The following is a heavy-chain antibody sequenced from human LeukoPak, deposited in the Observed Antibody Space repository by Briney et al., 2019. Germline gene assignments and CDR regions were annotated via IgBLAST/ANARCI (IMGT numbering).Heavy chain of an antibody. CDR2: IYYSGYT. CDR1: GGSISSGSYY. D-gene: IGHD3-10*01. V-gene: IGHV4-61*01. Sequence: PSETLSLTCTVSGGSISSGSYYRSWIRQPPGKGLEWIGCIYYSGYTNYKSSLKSRVAISVDTSKNQFSLKLSSVTAADTAVYYCARTTMVRGTYYMDVWGKGTTVTVSS. J-gene: IGHJ6*03. CDR3: ARTTMVRGTYYMDV.